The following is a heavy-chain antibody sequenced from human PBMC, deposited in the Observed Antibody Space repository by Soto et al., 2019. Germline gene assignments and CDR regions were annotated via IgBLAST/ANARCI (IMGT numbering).Heavy chain of an antibody. V-gene: IGHV3-23*01. Sequence: GGSLRLSCAASGFTFSSYAMNWVRQAPGKGLEWVSRISGSVGSAYYADSVKGRFTISRDNFKNTLNLQMNSLRAEDTAIYYCAKPSGIQAWEVTQPDWGQGTPVTVSS. D-gene: IGHD5-18*01. CDR3: AKPSGIQAWEVTQPD. CDR1: GFTFSSYA. CDR2: ISGSVGSA. J-gene: IGHJ4*01.